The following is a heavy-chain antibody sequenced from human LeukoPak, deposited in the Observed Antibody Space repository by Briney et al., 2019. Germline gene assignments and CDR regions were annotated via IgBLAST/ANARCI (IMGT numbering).Heavy chain of an antibody. J-gene: IGHJ4*02. V-gene: IGHV1-69*01. D-gene: IGHD2-21*01. CDR3: AKTGYLAPYYFDF. CDR2: IIPIFGTA. CDR1: GGTFSSYA. Sequence: GSSVKVSCKASGGTFSSYAISWVRQAPGQGLEWMGGIIPIFGTANYAQKFQGRVTITADESTSTAYMELSSLRSEDTALYYCAKTGYLAPYYFDFWGQGTLVTVSS.